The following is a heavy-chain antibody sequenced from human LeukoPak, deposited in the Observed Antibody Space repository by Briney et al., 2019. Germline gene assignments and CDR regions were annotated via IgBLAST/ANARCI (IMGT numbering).Heavy chain of an antibody. J-gene: IGHJ4*02. CDR2: INPNSGGT. Sequence: GASVTVSCKPSGYTFTDFYIHWVRPAPGQGLEWMGWINPNSGGTNYAQNFQCRVTLTSDSYITTSYMDLSRLRLDDTAVYYCAVGRRTDFDYWGQGTLVTVSS. CDR1: GYTFTDFY. V-gene: IGHV1-2*02. D-gene: IGHD1-26*01. CDR3: AVGRRTDFDY.